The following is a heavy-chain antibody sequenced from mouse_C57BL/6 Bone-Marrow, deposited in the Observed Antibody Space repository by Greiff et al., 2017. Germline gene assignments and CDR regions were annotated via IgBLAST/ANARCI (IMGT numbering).Heavy chain of an antibody. Sequence: QVQLQQSGAELVRPGASVKLSCKASGYTFTDYYINWVKQRPGQGLEWIARIYPGSGNTYYNEKFKGKATLPAEKSSSTAYMQLSSLTSEDSAVYFCARQGFFLDYWGQGTTLTVSS. CDR1: GYTFTDYY. CDR3: ARQGFFLDY. V-gene: IGHV1-76*01. CDR2: IYPGSGNT. J-gene: IGHJ2*01.